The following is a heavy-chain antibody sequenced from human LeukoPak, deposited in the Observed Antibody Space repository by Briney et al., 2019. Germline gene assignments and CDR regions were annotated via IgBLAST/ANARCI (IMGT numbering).Heavy chain of an antibody. V-gene: IGHV3-74*01. CDR1: GFTFINYW. D-gene: IGHD3-22*01. Sequence: GGSLRLSCTASGFTFINYWIHWVRQPPGKGLVWVPRINNDGGDTIYADSVRGRFTISRDNAKNTLYLQMNSLRAEDTAVYYCATLPYYYDSSGSYYFDYWGQGTLVTVSS. CDR3: ATLPYYYDSSGSYYFDY. CDR2: INNDGGDT. J-gene: IGHJ4*02.